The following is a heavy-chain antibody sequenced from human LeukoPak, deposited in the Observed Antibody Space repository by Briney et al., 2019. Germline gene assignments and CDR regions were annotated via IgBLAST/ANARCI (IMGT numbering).Heavy chain of an antibody. D-gene: IGHD3-10*01. J-gene: IGHJ4*02. Sequence: SETLSLTCTVSGGSISSGSYYWGWIRQPAGKGLEWIGRIYTSGSTNYNPSLKSRVTISVDTSKNQFSLKLSSVTAADTAVYYCARDLYYGSGSQFDYWGQGTLVTVSS. CDR1: GGSISSGSYY. CDR2: IYTSGST. V-gene: IGHV4-61*02. CDR3: ARDLYYGSGSQFDY.